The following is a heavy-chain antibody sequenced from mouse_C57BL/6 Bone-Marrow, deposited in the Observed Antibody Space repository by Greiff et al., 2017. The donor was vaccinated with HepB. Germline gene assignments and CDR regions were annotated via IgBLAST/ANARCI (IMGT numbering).Heavy chain of an antibody. Sequence: VQLKQSVAELVRPGASVKLSCTASGFNIKNTYMHWVKQRPEQGLEWIGRIDPANGNTKYAPKFQGKATITADTSSNTAYLQLSSLTSEDTAIYYCARSITTVRSFYAMDYWGQGTSVTVSS. D-gene: IGHD1-1*01. CDR3: ARSITTVRSFYAMDY. J-gene: IGHJ4*01. CDR2: IDPANGNT. CDR1: GFNIKNTY. V-gene: IGHV14-3*01.